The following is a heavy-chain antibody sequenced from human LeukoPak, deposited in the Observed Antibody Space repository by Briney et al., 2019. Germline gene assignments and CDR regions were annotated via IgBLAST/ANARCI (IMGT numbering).Heavy chain of an antibody. V-gene: IGHV3-30*02. Sequence: GGSLRLSCAASGFSFSNYGMHWARQAPGKGLEWVALIQSDGSKTYSADSVKGRFTISRDNPRNTLYLQMNRLRPEDTAVYYCAKRYCKSATCRSDMDAWGQGTTVTVSS. CDR3: AKRYCKSATCRSDMDA. J-gene: IGHJ6*02. CDR1: GFSFSNYG. D-gene: IGHD2-15*01. CDR2: IQSDGSKT.